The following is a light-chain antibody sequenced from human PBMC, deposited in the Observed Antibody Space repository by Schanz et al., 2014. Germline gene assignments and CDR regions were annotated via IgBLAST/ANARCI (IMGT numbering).Light chain of an antibody. CDR3: QQYYSLPLT. CDR1: QSVLYTSDSKNY. CDR2: WAS. J-gene: IGKJ4*01. Sequence: DIVMTQSPDSLPVSLGERATINCKSSQSVLYTSDSKNYLAWYQHKPGQPPKLLISWASTRESGVPDRFTGSGSGTAFSLTISGLQAEDVAVYYCQQYYSLPLTFCGGTKVEIK. V-gene: IGKV4-1*01.